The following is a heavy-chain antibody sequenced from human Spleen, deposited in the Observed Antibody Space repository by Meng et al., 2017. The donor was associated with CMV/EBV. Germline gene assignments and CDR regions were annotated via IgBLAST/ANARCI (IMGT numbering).Heavy chain of an antibody. CDR3: ARGLKAIGILGNWFDP. J-gene: IGHJ5*02. Sequence: ASVKVSCKASGYTFNSHDINWVRQATGQGLEWMGWMNPKSGNTGYAKKFQGRVTMTRNTSISTAYMELSSLRSEDTAIYYCARGLKAIGILGNWFDPWGKGSLVTVSS. CDR1: GYTFNSHD. D-gene: IGHD2-21*01. CDR2: MNPKSGNT. V-gene: IGHV1-8*01.